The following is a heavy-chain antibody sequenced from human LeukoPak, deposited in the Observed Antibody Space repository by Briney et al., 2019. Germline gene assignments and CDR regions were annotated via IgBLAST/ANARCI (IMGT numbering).Heavy chain of an antibody. CDR3: ARGDIVVVPAATVPRGSMYYFDY. Sequence: SVKVSCKASGGTFSSYAISWVRQAPGQGLEWMGRIIPIFGTANYAQKFQGRVTITTDESTSTAYMELSSLRSEDTAVYYCARGDIVVVPAATVPRGSMYYFDYWGQGTMVTVSS. V-gene: IGHV1-69*05. CDR2: IIPIFGTA. D-gene: IGHD2-2*01. CDR1: GGTFSSYA. J-gene: IGHJ4*02.